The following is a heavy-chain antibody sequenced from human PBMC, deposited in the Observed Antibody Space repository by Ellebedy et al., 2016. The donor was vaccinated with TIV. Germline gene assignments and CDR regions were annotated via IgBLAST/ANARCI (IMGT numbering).Heavy chain of an antibody. CDR2: ISSSGSTI. CDR3: ARVEIGIGVGSGGFDP. Sequence: PSETLSLTCAASGFTFSSYSMDWFRQAPGKGLEWVSYISSSGSTIYYADPVKGRFTISRDNSKNTLYLQMNSLRAEDTAVYYCARVEIGIGVGSGGFDPWGQGTLVTVSS. J-gene: IGHJ5*02. D-gene: IGHD3-3*01. CDR1: GFTFSSYS. V-gene: IGHV3-48*01.